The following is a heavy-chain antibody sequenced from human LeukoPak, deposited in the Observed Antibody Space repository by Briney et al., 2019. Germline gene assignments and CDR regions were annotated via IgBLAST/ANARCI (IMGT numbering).Heavy chain of an antibody. V-gene: IGHV4-30-2*01. CDR3: ARADYGDYPFDN. J-gene: IGHJ4*02. Sequence: SETLSLTCAVSGGSVSSNTYSWNWIRQPPGRGLEWIGYIYHTGNTYYNPSLQSRVTITLDRSRNQFSLELRSVTAADTAVYSCARADYGDYPFDNWGQGTLVTVSS. CDR1: GGSVSSNTYS. D-gene: IGHD4-17*01. CDR2: IYHTGNT.